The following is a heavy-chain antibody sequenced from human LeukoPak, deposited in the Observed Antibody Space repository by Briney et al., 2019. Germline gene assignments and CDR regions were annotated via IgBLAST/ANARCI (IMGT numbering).Heavy chain of an antibody. CDR1: GGSISSSSYY. CDR2: IYYSGST. V-gene: IGHV4-39*01. D-gene: IGHD6-19*01. CDR3: ARQGWSSASGYYFDY. Sequence: SETLSLTCGVSGGSISSSSYYWGWIRQPPGKGLEWGGTIYYSGSTYYNPSLKSRVTISVDTSKNHFSLKLSSVTAADTAVYYCARQGWSSASGYYFDYWGQGTLVTVSS. J-gene: IGHJ4*02.